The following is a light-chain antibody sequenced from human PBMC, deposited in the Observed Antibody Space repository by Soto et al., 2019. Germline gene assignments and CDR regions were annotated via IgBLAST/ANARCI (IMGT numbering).Light chain of an antibody. Sequence: QSVLTQPPSVSGAPGQRVTISCTGSSSNIGAGYDVHWYQQLPGTAPKRLMYGNSNRPSGVPDRFSGSKSGTSASLAITGLQAEDEADYYCQSYDSSLSVVFGGGTKLNVL. CDR2: GNS. CDR1: SSNIGAGYD. V-gene: IGLV1-40*01. CDR3: QSYDSSLSVV. J-gene: IGLJ2*01.